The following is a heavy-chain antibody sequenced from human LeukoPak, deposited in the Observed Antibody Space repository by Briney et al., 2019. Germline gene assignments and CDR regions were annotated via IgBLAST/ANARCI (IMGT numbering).Heavy chain of an antibody. CDR3: AKYPSSSIWYFDL. J-gene: IGHJ2*01. CDR1: GFIFSSYA. V-gene: IGHV3-23*01. CDR2: IKGSGDST. D-gene: IGHD6-6*01. Sequence: GGSLRLSCAASGFIFSSYAMHWVRQAPGKGLEWVSGIKGSGDSTYYASSVKGRFSISRDNSKNTLYLQMNNLRAEDTAAYSCAKYPSSSIWYFDLWGRGTLVTVSS.